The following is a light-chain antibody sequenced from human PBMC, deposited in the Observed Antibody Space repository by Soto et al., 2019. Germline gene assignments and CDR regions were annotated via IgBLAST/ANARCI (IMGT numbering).Light chain of an antibody. CDR1: QSVSSSY. J-gene: IGKJ3*01. Sequence: EIVLTQSPGTLSLSPGERATLSCRASQSVSSSYLAWYQQKPGQAPRLLIYGASSRATGIPDRFSGSGSGTDFTLTISRLEPEDFAVYYCQQYGSSPPKVTFGPGTRWIS. CDR2: GAS. CDR3: QQYGSSPPKVT. V-gene: IGKV3-20*01.